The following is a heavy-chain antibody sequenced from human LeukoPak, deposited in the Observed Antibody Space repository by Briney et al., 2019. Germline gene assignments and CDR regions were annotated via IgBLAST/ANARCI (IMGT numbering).Heavy chain of an antibody. CDR3: ARAEDSSSWYWYN. CDR1: GYTFTGYY. D-gene: IGHD6-13*01. J-gene: IGHJ4*02. V-gene: IGHV1-2*04. Sequence: ASVKVSCKASGYTFTGYYMHWVRQAPGQGLEWMGWINPNSGGTNYAQEFQGWVTMTRDTSISTAYMELSRLRSDDTAVYYCARAEDSSSWYWYNWGQGTLVTVSS. CDR2: INPNSGGT.